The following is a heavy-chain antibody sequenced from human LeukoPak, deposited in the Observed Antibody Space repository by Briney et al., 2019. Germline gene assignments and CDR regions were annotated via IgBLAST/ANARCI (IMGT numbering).Heavy chain of an antibody. Sequence: GGSLRLSCAASGFTFSSHAMHWVRQAPGKGLEYVSAISSDGGRTFYSNSVKGRFTISRDNSKNTLFPQMGSLRADDMAVYYCARDWFTVTTTFDYWGQGTLVTVSS. D-gene: IGHD4-17*01. V-gene: IGHV3-64*01. CDR3: ARDWFTVTTTFDY. CDR1: GFTFSSHA. CDR2: ISSDGGRT. J-gene: IGHJ4*02.